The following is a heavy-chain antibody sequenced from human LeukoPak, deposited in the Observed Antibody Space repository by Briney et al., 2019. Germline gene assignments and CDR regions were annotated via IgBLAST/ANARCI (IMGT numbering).Heavy chain of an antibody. D-gene: IGHD3-10*01. Sequence: ASVKVSCKASGYTFTSYGISWVRQAPREGLEWMGWISAYNGNTNYAQKLQGRVTMTTDTSTSTAYMELRSLRSDDTAVYYCAIHYGSGSFPDYWGQGTLVTVSS. CDR3: AIHYGSGSFPDY. CDR1: GYTFTSYG. CDR2: ISAYNGNT. J-gene: IGHJ4*02. V-gene: IGHV1-18*01.